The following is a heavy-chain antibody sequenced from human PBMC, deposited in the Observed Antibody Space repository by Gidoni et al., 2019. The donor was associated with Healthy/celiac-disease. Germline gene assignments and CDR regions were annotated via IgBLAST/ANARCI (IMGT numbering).Heavy chain of an antibody. CDR1: GGSISSYY. D-gene: IGHD6-19*01. CDR3: AAVAGTNHFDY. V-gene: IGHV4-59*01. J-gene: IGHJ4*02. Sequence: QVQLQASGPGLVKPSETLSLTCTVSGGSISSYYWSWIRQPPGKGLEWIGYIYYSGSTNYNPSLKSRVTISVDTSKNQFSLKLSSVTAADTAVYYCAAVAGTNHFDYWGQGTLVTVSS. CDR2: IYYSGST.